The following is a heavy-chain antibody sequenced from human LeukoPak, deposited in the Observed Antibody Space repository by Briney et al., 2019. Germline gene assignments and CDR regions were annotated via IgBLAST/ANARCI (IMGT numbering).Heavy chain of an antibody. D-gene: IGHD4-23*01. CDR3: ARERGGNSPFDS. V-gene: IGHV1-2*02. CDR2: INPNSSVT. Sequence: ASVKVSCKTSGYTFTGYYMHWVRQAPGQGLEWMGWINPNSSVTNYAQRFQGRVTMIRDTSISAAYMELRRLTSDDTAVYYCARERGGNSPFDSWGQGTLVTVSS. CDR1: GYTFTGYY. J-gene: IGHJ4*02.